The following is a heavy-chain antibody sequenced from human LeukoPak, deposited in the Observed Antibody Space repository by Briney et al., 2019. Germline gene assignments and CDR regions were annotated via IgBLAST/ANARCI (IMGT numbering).Heavy chain of an antibody. CDR1: GGSISSYY. J-gene: IGHJ4*02. D-gene: IGHD2-2*02. CDR2: IYTSGST. CDR3: ARDRCSSTSCYNFDY. Sequence: SETLSLTCTVSGGSISSYYWSWIRQPAGKGLEWIGRIYTSGSTNYNPSLKSRVTMSVDTSKNQFSLKLSSVTAADTAVYYCARDRCSSTSCYNFDYWGQGTLVTVSS. V-gene: IGHV4-4*07.